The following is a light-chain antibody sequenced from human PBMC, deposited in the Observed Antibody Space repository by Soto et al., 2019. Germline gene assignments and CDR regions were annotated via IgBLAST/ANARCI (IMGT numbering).Light chain of an antibody. J-gene: IGKJ2*01. V-gene: IGKV3-20*01. CDR1: QSVTSNY. CDR2: GAS. CDR3: QQYGTSPRT. Sequence: EIVLTQSPGTLSLSPRERATLSCRASQSVTSNYIAWYQHKPGQAPRLLIYGASSRVTGIPDRFSGSGAGTDFVLTISRLEPEDFAVYYCQQYGTSPRTFGQGTKLEIK.